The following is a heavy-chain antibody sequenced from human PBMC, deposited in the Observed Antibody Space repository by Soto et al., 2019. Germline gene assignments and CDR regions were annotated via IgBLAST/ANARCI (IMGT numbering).Heavy chain of an antibody. CDR2: IYPGDSDT. V-gene: IGHV5-51*01. CDR1: GYSFTSYW. D-gene: IGHD6-13*01. J-gene: IGHJ4*02. Sequence: GESLKISCKGSGYSFTSYWIGWVRQMPGKGLEWMGIIYPGDSDTRYSPSFQGQVTISADKSISTAYLQWSSLKASDTAMYYCARCSSSWYGTQSYYFDYWGQGTLVTVSS. CDR3: ARCSSSWYGTQSYYFDY.